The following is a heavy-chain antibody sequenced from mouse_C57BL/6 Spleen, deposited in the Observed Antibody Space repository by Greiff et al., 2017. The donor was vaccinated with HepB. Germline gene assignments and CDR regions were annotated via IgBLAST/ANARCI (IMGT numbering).Heavy chain of an antibody. D-gene: IGHD2-1*01. J-gene: IGHJ2*01. CDR2: IYPGDGDT. CDR1: GYAFSSYW. Sequence: QVHVKQSGAELVKPGASVKISCKASGYAFSSYWMNWVKQRPGKGLEWIGQIYPGDGDTNYNGKFKGKATLTADKSSSTAYMQLSSLTSEDSAVYFCARFYYGNYFDYWGQGTTLTVSS. V-gene: IGHV1-80*01. CDR3: ARFYYGNYFDY.